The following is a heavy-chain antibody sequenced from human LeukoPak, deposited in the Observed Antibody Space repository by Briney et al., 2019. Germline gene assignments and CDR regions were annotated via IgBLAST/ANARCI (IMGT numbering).Heavy chain of an antibody. Sequence: SETLSLTCTVSGGSISSGGYYWSWIRQHPGKGLDWNVYIYYSGSTYYNPSLKSRVTISEDTAKTQFSLKLSYGTDDATALYYCAREERRAAPRFDPWGQGTLVTVSS. D-gene: IGHD6-6*01. J-gene: IGHJ5*02. CDR2: IYYSGST. V-gene: IGHV4-31*03. CDR1: GGSISSGGYY. CDR3: AREERRAAPRFDP.